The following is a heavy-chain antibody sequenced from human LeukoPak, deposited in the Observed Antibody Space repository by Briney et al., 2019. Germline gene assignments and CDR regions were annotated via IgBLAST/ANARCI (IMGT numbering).Heavy chain of an antibody. V-gene: IGHV1-2*04. J-gene: IGHJ6*02. CDR3: ARGSYGLYYYYYGMDV. Sequence: GASVKVSCKASGYTFTGYYMHWVRQAPGQGLEWMGWINPNSGGTNYAQKFQGWVTMTRDTSISTAYMELSRLRSDDTAVYYCARGSYGLYYYYYGMDVWGQGTTVTVSS. CDR2: INPNSGGT. D-gene: IGHD2-15*01. CDR1: GYTFTGYY.